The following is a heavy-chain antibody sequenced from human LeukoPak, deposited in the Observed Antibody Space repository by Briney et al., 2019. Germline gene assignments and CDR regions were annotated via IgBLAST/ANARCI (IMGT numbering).Heavy chain of an antibody. CDR2: ITISGHTK. CDR3: ARGDPHADL. J-gene: IGHJ5*02. CDR1: GFDLSTYE. Sequence: SGGSLRLSCAASGFDLSTYEMNWVRQAPGKGLEWIADITISGHTKNYADSVKGRFTISRDNARTSLYLQMNSLRVEDTGVYYCARGDPHADLWGQGTLVTVFS. V-gene: IGHV3-48*03.